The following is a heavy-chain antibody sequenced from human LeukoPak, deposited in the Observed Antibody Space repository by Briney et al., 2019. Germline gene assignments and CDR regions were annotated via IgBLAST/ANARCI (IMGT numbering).Heavy chain of an antibody. CDR1: GGTFSSYA. CDR3: ARVYYYDSSGYYHPFDY. V-gene: IGHV1-69*13. J-gene: IGHJ4*02. D-gene: IGHD3-22*01. CDR2: IIPIFGTA. Sequence: EASVKVSCKASGGTFSSYAISWVRQAPGQGLEWMGGIIPIFGTANYAQKFQGRVTITADESTSTAYMELSSLRSEDTAVYYCARVYYYDSSGYYHPFDYWGQGTLVTVSS.